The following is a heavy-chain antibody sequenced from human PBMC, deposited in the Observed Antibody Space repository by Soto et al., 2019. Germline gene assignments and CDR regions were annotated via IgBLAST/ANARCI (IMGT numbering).Heavy chain of an antibody. V-gene: IGHV3-33*01. J-gene: IGHJ6*02. CDR1: GFTFSSYG. Sequence: QVQLVESGGGVVQPGRSLRLSCAASGFTFSSYGMHWVRQAPGKGLEWVAIIWYDGSDKYYADSVKGRFTISRDNSKNTLYLQVNSQRAEDTAVYYCARDEYSRYYYYGMNVWGQGTTVTVSS. D-gene: IGHD6-6*01. CDR3: ARDEYSRYYYYGMNV. CDR2: IWYDGSDK.